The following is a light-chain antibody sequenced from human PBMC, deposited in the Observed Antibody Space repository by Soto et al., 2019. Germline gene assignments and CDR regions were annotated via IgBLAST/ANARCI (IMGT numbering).Light chain of an antibody. CDR2: TAS. CDR3: QQSYSTPFT. CDR1: RSIASY. J-gene: IGKJ3*01. Sequence: DIQMTQSPSSLSASVGDRVTITCRASRSIASYLNWYQQKPGKAPKLLIYTASSLQSGVPSRFSGSGSGTDFTLTISSLQPGDFATYYCQQSYSTPFTFGPGTKVDIK. V-gene: IGKV1-39*01.